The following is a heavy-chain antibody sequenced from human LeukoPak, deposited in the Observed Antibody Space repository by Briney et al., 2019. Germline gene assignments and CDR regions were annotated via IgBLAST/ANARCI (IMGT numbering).Heavy chain of an antibody. D-gene: IGHD3-22*01. CDR3: AKDTADYYDSSGYFNFDY. CDR2: ISGSGGST. V-gene: IGHV3-23*01. J-gene: IGHJ4*02. Sequence: GGSLRLSCAASGFTFSSYAMSWVRQAPGKGLEWVSAISGSGGSTYYADSVKGRFTISRDNSKNTLYLQMNSLRAEDTAVYYCAKDTADYYDSSGYFNFDYWGQGTLVTVSS. CDR1: GFTFSSYA.